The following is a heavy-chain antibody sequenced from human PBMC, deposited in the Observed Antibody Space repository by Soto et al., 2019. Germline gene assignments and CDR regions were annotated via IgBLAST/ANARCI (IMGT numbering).Heavy chain of an antibody. Sequence: ASVKVSCKASGYTFTSYGISWVRQAPGQGLEWMGWISAYNGNTNYAQKLQGRVTMTTDTFTSTAYMELRSLRSDDTAVYYCATSDVVVVADAFDIWGHGTMVTVSS. CDR2: ISAYNGNT. CDR3: ATSDVVVVADAFDI. D-gene: IGHD2-15*01. V-gene: IGHV1-18*01. J-gene: IGHJ3*02. CDR1: GYTFTSYG.